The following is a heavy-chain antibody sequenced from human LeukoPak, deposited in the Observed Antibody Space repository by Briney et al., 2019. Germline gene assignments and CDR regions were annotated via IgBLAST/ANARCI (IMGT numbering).Heavy chain of an antibody. CDR1: GGSISSSSYY. D-gene: IGHD3-22*01. V-gene: IGHV4-39*01. Sequence: SETLSLTCTVSGGSISSSSYYWGGIRQPPGKGLEWIGSIYYSGSTYYNPSLKSRVTISVDTSKNQFSLKLSSVTAADTAVYYCARPEYYDSSGRMDVWGQGTTVTVSS. CDR3: ARPEYYDSSGRMDV. CDR2: IYYSGST. J-gene: IGHJ6*02.